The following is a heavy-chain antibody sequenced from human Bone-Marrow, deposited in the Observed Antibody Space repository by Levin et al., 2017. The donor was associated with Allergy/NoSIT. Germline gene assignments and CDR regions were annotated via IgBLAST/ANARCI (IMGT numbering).Heavy chain of an antibody. CDR2: TRNKANSYTT. Sequence: HPGGSLRLSCATSGFTFSDHYMDWVRQAPGKGLEWVGRTRNKANSYTTEYAASVKGRFTISRDDSKTSLYLHMNSLKTEDTATYYCARAGTTGSTQDYWVQGTLVTVSS. J-gene: IGHJ4*02. V-gene: IGHV3-72*01. CDR3: ARAGTTGSTQDY. CDR1: GFTFSDHY. D-gene: IGHD1-1*01.